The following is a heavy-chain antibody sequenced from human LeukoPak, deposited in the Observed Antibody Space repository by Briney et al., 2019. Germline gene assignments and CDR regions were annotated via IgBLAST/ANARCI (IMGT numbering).Heavy chain of an antibody. D-gene: IGHD3-22*01. J-gene: IGHJ2*01. CDR3: ARHYSSAYYYLTHFDL. CDR1: GFTFSSYA. CDR2: ISVRGGST. V-gene: IGHV3-23*01. Sequence: GGSLRLSCAASGFTFSSYAMTWVRQAPGKGLEWVSGISVRGGSTYYADSVKGRFTISRDNSKNTLYLQMNNLRAEDTAVYYCARHYSSAYYYLTHFDLWGRGTLVTVSS.